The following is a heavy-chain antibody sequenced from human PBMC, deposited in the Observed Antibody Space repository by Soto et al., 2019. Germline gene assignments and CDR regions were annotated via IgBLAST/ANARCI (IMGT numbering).Heavy chain of an antibody. V-gene: IGHV3-23*01. J-gene: IGHJ4*02. CDR1: GFTFSSYA. D-gene: IGHD1-7*01. CDR2: FSANGQGI. Sequence: EVQLLESGGGLVQPGGSLRLSCAASGFTFSSYALSWVRQAPGKGLEWVSAFSANGQGIYYADSVRGRFTISRDNSKNTIFLHMDSLRAEDTAVYYCAKDRNYPRDYFHYWGQGTLVTVSS. CDR3: AKDRNYPRDYFHY.